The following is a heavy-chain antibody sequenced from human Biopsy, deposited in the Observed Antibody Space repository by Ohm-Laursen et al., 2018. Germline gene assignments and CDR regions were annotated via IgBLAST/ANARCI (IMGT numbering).Heavy chain of an antibody. CDR1: GYSISTGYY. Sequence: SDTLSLTCAVSGYSISTGYYWGWIRQPPGKGLEWIGSIFHTGTTYYNPSLKSRVTISVDTSKNQFSLKLSSVTAADPAVYYCARGRLRAVARFDYWGQGTLVTVSS. D-gene: IGHD6-19*01. V-gene: IGHV4-38-2*01. J-gene: IGHJ4*02. CDR2: IFHTGTT. CDR3: ARGRLRAVARFDY.